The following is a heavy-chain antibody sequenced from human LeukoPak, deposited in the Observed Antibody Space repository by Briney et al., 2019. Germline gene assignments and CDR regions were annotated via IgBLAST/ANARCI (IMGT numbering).Heavy chain of an antibody. CDR1: GYTFTGYY. CDR2: INPNSGGT. CDR3: ARDLTGEYSPGNWFDP. Sequence: GASAKVSCKASGYTFTGYYMHWVRQAPGQGLEWMGWINPNSGGTNYAQKFQGRVTMTRDTSISTAYMELSRLRSDDTAVYYCARDLTGEYSPGNWFDPWGQGTLVTVSS. D-gene: IGHD4-11*01. J-gene: IGHJ5*02. V-gene: IGHV1-2*02.